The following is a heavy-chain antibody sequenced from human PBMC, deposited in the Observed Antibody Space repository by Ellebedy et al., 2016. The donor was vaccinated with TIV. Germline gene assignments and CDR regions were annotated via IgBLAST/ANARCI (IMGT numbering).Heavy chain of an antibody. CDR2: IGTAGDT. CDR1: GFTFSSYD. J-gene: IGHJ4*02. CDR3: SRHTDYALDY. D-gene: IGHD4-17*01. Sequence: GESLKISCAASGFTFSSYDMHWVRQVTGKGLEWVSAIGTAGDTYYPGSVKGRFTISRDNAKNSLYLQMNSLRAEDTAVYYCSRHTDYALDYWGQGALVTVSS. V-gene: IGHV3-13*01.